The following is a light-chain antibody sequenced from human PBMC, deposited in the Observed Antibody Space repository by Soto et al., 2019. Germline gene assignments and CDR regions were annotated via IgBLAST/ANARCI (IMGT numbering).Light chain of an antibody. Sequence: QSALTHPASVSGSLGQSITISCTGTTRDIAGYNYISWYQQLPGKAPKLMIYQVTIRPSGISNRFSGSKSGNTASLTISGLQAEDEADYYCTSFSSSTSLYVFGTGTKLTVL. V-gene: IGLV2-14*01. CDR3: TSFSSSTSLYV. CDR1: TRDIAGYNY. CDR2: QVT. J-gene: IGLJ1*01.